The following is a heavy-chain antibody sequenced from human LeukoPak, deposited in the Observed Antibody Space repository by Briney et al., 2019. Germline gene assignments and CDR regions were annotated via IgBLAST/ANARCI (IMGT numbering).Heavy chain of an antibody. Sequence: SETLSLTCSVSGYSISSAYYWGWIRPPPGKGLEWIATIHYSGSTYYNPSLKSRVTISVDKSKNQFSLKLSSVTAADTAVYYCARATRRGMFSDIVVVPAAILWWFDPWGQGTLVTVSS. CDR1: GYSISSAYY. V-gene: IGHV4-38-2*02. CDR2: IHYSGST. D-gene: IGHD2-2*02. J-gene: IGHJ5*02. CDR3: ARATRRGMFSDIVVVPAAILWWFDP.